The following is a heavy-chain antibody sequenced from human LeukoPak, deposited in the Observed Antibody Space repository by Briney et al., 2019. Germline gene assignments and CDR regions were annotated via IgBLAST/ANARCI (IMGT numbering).Heavy chain of an antibody. CDR2: FDPEDGET. CDR3: ATGVIAVAGKDY. V-gene: IGHV1-24*01. Sequence: GASVKLSCKVSGYTLTELSMHWVRQPQGKGLEWMGGFDPEDGETIYAQKFQGRVTMTEDTSTDTAYMELSSLRSEDTAVYYCATGVIAVAGKDYWGQGTLVTVSS. CDR1: GYTLTELS. D-gene: IGHD6-19*01. J-gene: IGHJ4*02.